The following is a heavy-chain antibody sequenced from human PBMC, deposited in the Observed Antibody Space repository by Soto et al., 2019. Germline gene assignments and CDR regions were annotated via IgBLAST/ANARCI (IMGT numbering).Heavy chain of an antibody. D-gene: IGHD6-13*01. CDR2: IYSGGST. CDR1: GFTVSSNY. J-gene: IGHJ5*02. Sequence: PGGSLRLSCAASGFTVSSNYMSWVRQAPGKGLEWVSVIYSGGSTYYADSVKGRFTISRDNSKNTLYLQMNSLRGEDTAVYYCARAAYNSNWSWLDPWGQGTLVTVSS. V-gene: IGHV3-66*01. CDR3: ARAAYNSNWSWLDP.